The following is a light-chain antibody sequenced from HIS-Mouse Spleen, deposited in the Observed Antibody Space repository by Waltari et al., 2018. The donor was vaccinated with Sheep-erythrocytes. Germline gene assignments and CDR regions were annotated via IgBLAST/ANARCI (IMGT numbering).Light chain of an antibody. CDR3: QQYYSTLT. CDR1: QSVLYSSNNKNY. CDR2: WAS. V-gene: IGKV4-1*01. J-gene: IGKJ4*01. Sequence: DIVMTQSPDSLAVSLGERATINCKSSQSVLYSSNNKNYLAWYQQKPGQPPKLLIYWASTRASGVPDGFSGSGSGTDFTLTISSLHAEDVAVYYCQQYYSTLTFGGGTKVEIK.